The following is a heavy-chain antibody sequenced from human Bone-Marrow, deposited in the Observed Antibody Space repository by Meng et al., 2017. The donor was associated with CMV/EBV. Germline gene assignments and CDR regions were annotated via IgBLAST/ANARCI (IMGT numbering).Heavy chain of an antibody. V-gene: IGHV3-30*03. J-gene: IGHJ4*02. D-gene: IGHD6-6*01. CDR1: GFTFSSYS. CDR3: ARAQSIGAALDY. Sequence: GGSLRLSCAASGFTFSSYSMNWVRQAPGRGLEWLAVISYDGTNTHSADSVKGRFTFSRDNSKSTLYMQMNSLRPDDTAVYYCARAQSIGAALDYWGQGTLVTVSS. CDR2: ISYDGTNT.